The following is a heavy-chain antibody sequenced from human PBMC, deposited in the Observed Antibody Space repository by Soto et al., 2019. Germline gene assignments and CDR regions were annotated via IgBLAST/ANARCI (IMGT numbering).Heavy chain of an antibody. CDR2: IKSETDGGTI. J-gene: IGHJ6*02. CDR1: GITLRTAW. Sequence: EVQLVESGGGLVKPGGSLRLSCEASGITLRTAWMTWVRQAPGKGLEWVGRIKSETDGGTIDYAAPVKGRFTISRDDSKNTLDLQMNNLKIEDSALYYCVKWKVGDYSGVGVWGQGTTVTVSS. D-gene: IGHD1-1*01. V-gene: IGHV3-15*01. CDR3: VKWKVGDYSGVGV.